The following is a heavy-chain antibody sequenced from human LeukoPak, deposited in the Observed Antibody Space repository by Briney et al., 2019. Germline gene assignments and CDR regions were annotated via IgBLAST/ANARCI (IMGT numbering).Heavy chain of an antibody. CDR2: ISAYNGNT. V-gene: IGHV1-18*01. J-gene: IGHJ4*02. CDR1: GYTFTSYG. CDR3: ARDLAAAGTGDY. Sequence: ASVKVSCKASGYTFTSYGISWVRQAPGQGLEWMGCISAYNGNTNYAQKLQGRVTMTTDTSTSTAYMELRSLRSDDTAVYYCARDLAAAGTGDYWGQGTLVTVSS. D-gene: IGHD6-13*01.